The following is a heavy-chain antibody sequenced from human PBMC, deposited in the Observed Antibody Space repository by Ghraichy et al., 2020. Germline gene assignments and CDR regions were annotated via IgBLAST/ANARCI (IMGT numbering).Heavy chain of an antibody. CDR1: GFTFSSYE. Sequence: GGSLRLSCAASGFTFSSYEMNWVRQAPGKGLEWVSYISSSGSTIYYADSVKGRFTISRDNAKNSLYLQMNSLRAEDTAVYYCARDKTVVVPAAMGNGMDVWGQGTTVTVSS. CDR2: ISSSGSTI. J-gene: IGHJ6*02. V-gene: IGHV3-48*03. D-gene: IGHD2-2*01. CDR3: ARDKTVVVPAAMGNGMDV.